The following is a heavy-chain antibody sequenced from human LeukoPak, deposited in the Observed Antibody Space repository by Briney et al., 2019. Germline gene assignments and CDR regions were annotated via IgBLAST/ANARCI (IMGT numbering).Heavy chain of an antibody. J-gene: IGHJ4*02. CDR2: MNPNSGGT. CDR1: GYIFTNNY. V-gene: IGHV1-2*02. CDR3: ARGLEDDYNYSY. D-gene: IGHD5-24*01. Sequence: GASVKLSCKASGYIFTNNYMHWVRQAPGQGLEWMGWMNPNSGGTNYAQRFQGRVTLTRDTSINTAYMDLSRLTSDDTAVYYCARGLEDDYNYSYWGQGTLVTVSA.